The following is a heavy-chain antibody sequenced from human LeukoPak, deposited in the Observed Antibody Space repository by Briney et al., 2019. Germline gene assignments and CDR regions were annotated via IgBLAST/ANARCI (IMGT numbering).Heavy chain of an antibody. D-gene: IGHD3-10*01. Sequence: GRSLRLSCAASGFIFSGYGMHWVRQAPGKGLEWVALISHDETTQHYAASVKGRFTISRDNSKNTLYLQMNNLRVDDTAVYYCAKDRIIISFGDVSKHWGQGTLVTVSS. J-gene: IGHJ1*01. CDR3: AKDRIIISFGDVSKH. CDR2: ISHDETTQ. CDR1: GFIFSGYG. V-gene: IGHV3-30*18.